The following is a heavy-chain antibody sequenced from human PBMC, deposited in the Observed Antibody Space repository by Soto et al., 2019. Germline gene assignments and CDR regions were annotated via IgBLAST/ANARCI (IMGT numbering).Heavy chain of an antibody. J-gene: IGHJ4*02. D-gene: IGHD5-18*01. CDR2: IYYRGST. V-gene: IGHV4-61*01. CDR1: GASVSSGSYY. Sequence: PSETLSLTCTVSGASVSSGSYYWSWSRHPPGKGLECSGSIYYRGSTKYNPSLKSRVTISVDTSKNQFSLELSSVTAADTAVYYCARDDGYSYGRPDFDYWGQGTLVTVSS. CDR3: ARDDGYSYGRPDFDY.